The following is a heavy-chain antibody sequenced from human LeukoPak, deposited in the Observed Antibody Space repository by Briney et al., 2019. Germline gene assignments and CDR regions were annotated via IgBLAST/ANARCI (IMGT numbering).Heavy chain of an antibody. Sequence: SETLSLTCTVSGGSISGYYWGWLRQPPGKGLEWIGNIYSSGSTNYNPSLKSRVSISVDTSKNQFSLKLSSVTAADTAVYYCARQRGYTDGHVDYWGQGTLVTVST. CDR3: ARQRGYTDGHVDY. J-gene: IGHJ4*02. CDR1: GGSISGYY. V-gene: IGHV4-59*08. CDR2: IYSSGST. D-gene: IGHD5-18*01.